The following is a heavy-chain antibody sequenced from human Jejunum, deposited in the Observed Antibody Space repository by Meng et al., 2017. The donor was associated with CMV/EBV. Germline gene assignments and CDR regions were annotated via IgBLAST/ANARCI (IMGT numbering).Heavy chain of an antibody. Sequence: VTSDDYYWSWLRQPPGKGLESIGFIHYSGSANYNPSLMSRVTISLDTSTNQFSLKLSSVTAADTAVYYCARGGHYDLWSGYYPLDYWGQGTLVTVSS. V-gene: IGHV4-61*08. J-gene: IGHJ4*02. CDR3: ARGGHYDLWSGYYPLDY. D-gene: IGHD3-3*01. CDR2: IHYSGSA. CDR1: VTSDDYY.